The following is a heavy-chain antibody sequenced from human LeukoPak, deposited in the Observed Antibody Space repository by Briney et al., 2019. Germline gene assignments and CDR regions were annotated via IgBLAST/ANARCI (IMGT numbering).Heavy chain of an antibody. Sequence: HPGGSLRLSCAASGFTFSSYAMSWVRQAPGKGLEWVSAIRGSGDRTHYADSVKGRFTISRDNAKNSLYLQMNSLRAEDTAVYYCARVGTIRGYFDYWGQGTLVTVSS. D-gene: IGHD1-14*01. V-gene: IGHV3-23*01. J-gene: IGHJ4*02. CDR3: ARVGTIRGYFDY. CDR1: GFTFSSYA. CDR2: IRGSGDRT.